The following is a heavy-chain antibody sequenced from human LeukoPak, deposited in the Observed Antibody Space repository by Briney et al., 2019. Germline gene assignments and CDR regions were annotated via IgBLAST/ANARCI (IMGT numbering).Heavy chain of an antibody. J-gene: IGHJ4*02. D-gene: IGHD1-1*01. CDR2: LWSNGNTR. V-gene: IGHV3-33*01. CDR1: GLRINNYA. Sequence: PGGSLRLSCAASGLRINNYAMHWVRQAPGKGLEWVAILWSNGNTRFYADSVKGRFTISRDTSTNTLYLHMDSLRVEDTAVYHCVRDCPHWTLDYWGQGTLVTVSS. CDR3: VRDCPHWTLDY.